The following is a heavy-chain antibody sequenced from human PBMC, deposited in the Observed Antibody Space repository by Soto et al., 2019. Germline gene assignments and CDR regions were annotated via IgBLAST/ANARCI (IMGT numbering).Heavy chain of an antibody. V-gene: IGHV3-23*01. Sequence: AGGSLRLSCAASGFTFSSYAMSWVRQAPGKGLEWVSAISDGGGTTYYADSVKGRFTISRDNSKNTVYLQMNNLRAEDTAIYYCAKEVPGVTPRVDFWGQGTLVTVSS. D-gene: IGHD2-2*01. CDR1: GFTFSSYA. CDR2: ISDGGGTT. J-gene: IGHJ4*02. CDR3: AKEVPGVTPRVDF.